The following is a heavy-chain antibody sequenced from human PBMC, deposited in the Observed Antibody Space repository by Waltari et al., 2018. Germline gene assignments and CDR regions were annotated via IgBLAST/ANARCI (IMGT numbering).Heavy chain of an antibody. CDR1: GGSVSGDY. CDR2: FCTRGGT. V-gene: IGHV4-4*07. CDR3: ARDHRWVGGLVYPFDV. J-gene: IGHJ3*01. Sequence: QVHLKESGPGLVKPSETLSLTCTVSGGSVSGDYWSGIRQPAGKGLEWIGRFCTRGGTNYNPSLTSRVTLSVDTSKNQVSLELRSVTAADTAMYYCARDHRWVGGLVYPFDVWGQGTMVTVSS. D-gene: IGHD3-10*01.